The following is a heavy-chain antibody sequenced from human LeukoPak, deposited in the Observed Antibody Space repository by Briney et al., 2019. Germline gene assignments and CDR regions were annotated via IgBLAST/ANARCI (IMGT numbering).Heavy chain of an antibody. J-gene: IGHJ5*02. Sequence: GGSLRLSCAASGFTFSDYYMSWIRQAPGKGLEWVSYISSSGSTIYYADSVKGRFTISRDNAENSLYLQMNSLRAEDTAVYYCASLEWPLGFDPWGQGTLVTVSS. CDR3: ASLEWPLGFDP. CDR1: GFTFSDYY. D-gene: IGHD3-3*01. CDR2: ISSSGSTI. V-gene: IGHV3-11*01.